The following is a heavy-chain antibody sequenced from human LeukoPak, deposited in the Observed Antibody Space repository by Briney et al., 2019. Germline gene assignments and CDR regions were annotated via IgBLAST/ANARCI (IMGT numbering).Heavy chain of an antibody. Sequence: SETLSLTCTVSGGSMTSYYWSWIRQPPGKELEWIGHIYSSGTTKHNPSLKSRVTISVDRSKKQVSLKVASVTAADTAVYYCARNWFGGYAWFDPWGQGTLVTVSS. V-gene: IGHV4-59*01. D-gene: IGHD3-3*01. J-gene: IGHJ5*02. CDR1: GGSMTSYY. CDR2: IYSSGTT. CDR3: ARNWFGGYAWFDP.